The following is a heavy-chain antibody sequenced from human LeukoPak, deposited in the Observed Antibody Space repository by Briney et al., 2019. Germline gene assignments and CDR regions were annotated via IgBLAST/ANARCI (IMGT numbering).Heavy chain of an antibody. CDR2: INPNSGGT. CDR1: GYTFTGYY. CDR3: ARVGGGGKPHSWFDP. Sequence: ASVKVSCKASGYTFTGYYMHWVRQAPGQGLEWMGWINPNSGGTNYAQKFQGRVTMTRDTSISTAYMELSRLRSDDTAVYYCARVGGGGKPHSWFDPWGQGTLVTVSS. D-gene: IGHD3-16*01. J-gene: IGHJ5*02. V-gene: IGHV1-2*02.